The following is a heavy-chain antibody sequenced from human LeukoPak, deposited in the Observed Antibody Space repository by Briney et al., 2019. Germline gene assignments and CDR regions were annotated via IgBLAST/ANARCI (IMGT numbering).Heavy chain of an antibody. V-gene: IGHV1-2*02. J-gene: IGHJ4*02. CDR2: INPNSGGT. D-gene: IGHD2-15*01. CDR3: ARMEGCSGGSCYLFDY. CDR1: GYTFTGYY. Sequence: ASVKVSCKASGYTFTGYYMHWVRQAPGQGLEWMGWINPNSGGTNYAQKFQGRVTMTRDTSISTAYMELSRLRSDDTAVHYCARMEGCSGGSCYLFDYWGQGTLVTVSS.